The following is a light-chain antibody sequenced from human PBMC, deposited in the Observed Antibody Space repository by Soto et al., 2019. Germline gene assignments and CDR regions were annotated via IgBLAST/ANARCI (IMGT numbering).Light chain of an antibody. CDR1: QGIGIT. CDR3: QRYNDWPLT. Sequence: IVMTQSPATLSVSPGERVTLSCRASQGIGITLAWYQQKPGQTPRLLIYGASTRAPGIPARFSGSGSGTEFTLTINSLQSEDSAVYYCQRYNDWPLTFGGGTKVEIK. V-gene: IGKV3-15*01. CDR2: GAS. J-gene: IGKJ4*01.